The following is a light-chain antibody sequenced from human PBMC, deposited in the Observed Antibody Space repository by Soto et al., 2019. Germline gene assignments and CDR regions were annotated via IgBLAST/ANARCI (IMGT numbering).Light chain of an antibody. Sequence: EIVLTQSPATLSLSPGERATLSCRASQSISSYLAWYQQKSGQAPRLLIYDASNRATGIPARFSGSGSGTDFILTISSLQPEDFATYYCQQSYSTPRDFGQGTRLEI. CDR2: DAS. J-gene: IGKJ5*01. CDR1: QSISSY. V-gene: IGKV3-11*01. CDR3: QQSYSTPRD.